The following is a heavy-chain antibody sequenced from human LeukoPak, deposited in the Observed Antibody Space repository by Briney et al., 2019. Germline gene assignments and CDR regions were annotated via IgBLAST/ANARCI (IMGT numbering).Heavy chain of an antibody. D-gene: IGHD1-1*01. J-gene: IGHJ4*02. V-gene: IGHV3-21*01. CDR2: ISSSGSYI. CDR3: ATDIQLDY. Sequence: GGSLRLSCAASGFTFSNYAMNWVRQAPGKGLEWVSSISSSGSYIYYADSVKGRFTISRDNAKNSLYLQMNSLRAEDTAVYYCATDIQLDYWGQGTLVTVSS. CDR1: GFTFSNYA.